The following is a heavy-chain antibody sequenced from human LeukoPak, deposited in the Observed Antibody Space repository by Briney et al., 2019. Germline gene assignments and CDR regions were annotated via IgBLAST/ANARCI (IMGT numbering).Heavy chain of an antibody. CDR1: GFTFSSYG. CDR3: AKDGIRWDLKRGVDY. V-gene: IGHV3-30*18. J-gene: IGHJ4*02. CDR2: ISDDGSNK. D-gene: IGHD1-26*01. Sequence: GGSLRLSCAASGFTFSSYGMHWVRQAPGKGLEWVAVISDDGSNKYYSESVKGRFTISRDNSKNTLYLQMNSLRAEDTAVYYCAKDGIRWDLKRGVDYLGQGTLVTVSS.